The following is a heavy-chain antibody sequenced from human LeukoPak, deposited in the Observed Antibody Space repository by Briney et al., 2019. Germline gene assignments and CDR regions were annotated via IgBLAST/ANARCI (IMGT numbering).Heavy chain of an antibody. CDR3: SREGYSGSVTHKGNDY. V-gene: IGHV3-49*04. Sequence: GRSLRLSCTASGFTFGDYGMTWVRQAPGKGLEWVGFIRSKAYGGTTEYAASVKGRFTISRDDSKSIAYLQMNSLKIEDTAVYYCSREGYSGSVTHKGNDYWGQGTLVTVSS. J-gene: IGHJ4*02. D-gene: IGHD3-10*01. CDR2: IRSKAYGGTT. CDR1: GFTFGDYG.